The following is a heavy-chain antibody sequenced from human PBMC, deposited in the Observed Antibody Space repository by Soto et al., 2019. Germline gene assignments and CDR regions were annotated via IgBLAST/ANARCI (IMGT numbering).Heavy chain of an antibody. J-gene: IGHJ5*01. CDR3: AKSISATGYDS. Sequence: HPGGSLRLSCEASGFIFSSYWMNWVRQAPGKGPEWVANIKEDGSEKYYVDSVKGRFTISRDNAKNSLYLQMNSLRAEDTAIYYCAKSISATGYDSWGQGTLVTVSS. CDR1: GFIFSSYW. CDR2: IKEDGSEK. D-gene: IGHD6-13*01. V-gene: IGHV3-7*03.